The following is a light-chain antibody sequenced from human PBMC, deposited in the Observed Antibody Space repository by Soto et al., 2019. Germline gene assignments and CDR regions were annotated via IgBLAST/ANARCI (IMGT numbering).Light chain of an antibody. V-gene: IGKV4-1*01. CDR1: QSVLYSSHNKNY. CDR3: QQYYSSVA. Sequence: DIVMTQSPDSLAVSLGERATINCKSIQSVLYSSHNKNYLAWYQQKPGQPPKLLIYWASTRESGVPDRFSGSGSGTDFTLTISSLQAEDVAVYYCQQYYSSVAFGQGTKVEIK. CDR2: WAS. J-gene: IGKJ1*01.